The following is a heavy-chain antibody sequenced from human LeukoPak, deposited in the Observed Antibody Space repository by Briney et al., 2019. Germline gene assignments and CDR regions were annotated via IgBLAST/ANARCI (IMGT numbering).Heavy chain of an antibody. Sequence: PSETLSLTCTVSDGSISNSSSYWGWIRQPPGKGLEWIGNIYYSGNTYYNSSLKSRVTISVDTSKNQFSLRLSSVTAADTAVYYCARGLWFGDENPPYFDYWGQGTLVTVSS. CDR1: DGSISNSSSY. V-gene: IGHV4-39*01. D-gene: IGHD3-10*01. CDR3: ARGLWFGDENPPYFDY. CDR2: IYYSGNT. J-gene: IGHJ4*02.